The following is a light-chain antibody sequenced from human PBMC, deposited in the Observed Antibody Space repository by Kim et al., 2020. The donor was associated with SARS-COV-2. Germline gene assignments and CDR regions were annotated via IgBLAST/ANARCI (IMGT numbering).Light chain of an antibody. CDR3: QQYDNLPIT. Sequence: DIQMIQSPSSLSASVGDRVTITCQASQDISNYLNWYQQKPGKAPKLLIYDASNLETGVPSRFSGSGSGTDFTFTISSLQPEDIATYYCQQYDNLPITFGQGTRLGIK. V-gene: IGKV1-33*01. J-gene: IGKJ5*01. CDR2: DAS. CDR1: QDISNY.